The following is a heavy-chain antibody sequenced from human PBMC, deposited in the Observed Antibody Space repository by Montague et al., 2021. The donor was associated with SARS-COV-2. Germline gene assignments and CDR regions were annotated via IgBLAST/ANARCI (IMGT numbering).Heavy chain of an antibody. D-gene: IGHD2-15*01. CDR3: AGLVVVAATPY. CDR2: IKQDGSEK. CDR1: GFTFSSYW. J-gene: IGHJ4*02. V-gene: IGHV3-7*01. Sequence: SLRLSCAASGFTFSSYWMSWVRQAPGKGLEWVANIKQDGSEKYYVDSVKGRLTISRDNAKNSLSLQMNSLRAEDTAVYYCAGLVVVAATPYWGQGTLVTVSS.